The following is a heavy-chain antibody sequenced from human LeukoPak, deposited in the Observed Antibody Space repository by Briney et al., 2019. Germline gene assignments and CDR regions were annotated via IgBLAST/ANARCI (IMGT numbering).Heavy chain of an antibody. J-gene: IGHJ6*03. CDR2: INQTGTT. Sequence: SDTLSLPCAVSGGSFRGYYWSCVRQLPEKGLEWIGEINQTGTTNYNPSLKSRMTMSVDTSMNQFSLKVYSVTAADTAVYYCARGMASPTHYYYYLDVWGKGAAVTVSS. CDR3: ARGMASPTHYYYYLDV. CDR1: GGSFRGYY. D-gene: IGHD5-24*01. V-gene: IGHV4-34*01.